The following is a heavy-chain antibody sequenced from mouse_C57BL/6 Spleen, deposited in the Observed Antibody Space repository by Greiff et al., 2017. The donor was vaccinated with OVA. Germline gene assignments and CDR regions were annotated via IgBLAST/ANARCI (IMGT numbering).Heavy chain of an antibody. D-gene: IGHD2-2*01. J-gene: IGHJ4*01. CDR2: ISSGSSTI. V-gene: IGHV5-17*01. CDR1: GFTFSDYG. Sequence: DVKLVESGGGLVKPGGSLKLSCAASGFTFSDYGMHWVRQAPEKGLEWVAYISSGSSTIYYADTVKGRFTISRDNAKNTLFLHMTSLRSEDTAMYYCARAMVTSAMDYWGQGTSVTVSS. CDR3: ARAMVTSAMDY.